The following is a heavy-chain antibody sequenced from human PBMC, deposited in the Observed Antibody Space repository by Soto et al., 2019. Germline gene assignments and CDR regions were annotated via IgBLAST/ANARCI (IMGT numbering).Heavy chain of an antibody. CDR1: GFSFRAYG. V-gene: IGHV3-33*01. CDR3: GRDAVWGGPEKSKNWEPTWSGE. J-gene: IGHJ4*02. D-gene: IGHD3-16*01. CDR2: IWYDGNSK. Sequence: QVQLVASGGGVVQPGESLRLSCAASGFSFRAYGMHWVRQAPGKGLEWVAVIWYDGNSKFYADSVKGRFTVSRDNFEDTLYLQMNSLRVDDTAVYYCGRDAVWGGPEKSKNWEPTWSGEWAQGAPVTVSS.